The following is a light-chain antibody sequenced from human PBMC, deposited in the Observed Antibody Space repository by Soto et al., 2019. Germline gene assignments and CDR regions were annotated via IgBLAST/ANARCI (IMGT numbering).Light chain of an antibody. CDR2: AAS. J-gene: IGKJ1*01. V-gene: IGKV1-6*01. CDR3: LQDHNYPRT. CDR1: QGIRND. Sequence: AIQMTQSPSSLSASVGDRVTITCRSSQGIRNDLGWYQQRPGKAPKLLIYAASSLESGVPSRFSGSGSGTDFTLTISSLQPEDFATYFRLQDHNYPRTFGQGTKVDIK.